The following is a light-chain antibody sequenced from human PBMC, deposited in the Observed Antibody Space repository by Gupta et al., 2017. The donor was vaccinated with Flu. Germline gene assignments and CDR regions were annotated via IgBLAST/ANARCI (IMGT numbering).Light chain of an antibody. V-gene: IGKV3-11*01. Sequence: PGTVYRSPGETATLSGGARESVNKDLEWHQQKPVQAPRLLIDDASKRASGDPARFSGSGSVTDFTLTISSLEPEDLSVYYWHRRINWPYTFGQGTXLEIK. CDR1: ESVNKD. J-gene: IGKJ2*01. CDR2: DAS. CDR3: HRRINWPYT.